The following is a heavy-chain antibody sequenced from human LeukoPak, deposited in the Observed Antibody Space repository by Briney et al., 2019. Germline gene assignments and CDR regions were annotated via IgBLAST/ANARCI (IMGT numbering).Heavy chain of an antibody. CDR2: INTNTGNA. CDR1: GYTFISYA. Sequence: GASVKVSCKASGYTFISYAMNWVRQAPGQGLEWMGWINTNTGNATYAQGFTGRFVFSLDTSVSTAYLQISSLKAEDTAVYYCHFQYDSSGYYNDYWGQGTLVTVSS. V-gene: IGHV7-4-1*02. D-gene: IGHD3-22*01. CDR3: HFQYDSSGYYNDY. J-gene: IGHJ4*02.